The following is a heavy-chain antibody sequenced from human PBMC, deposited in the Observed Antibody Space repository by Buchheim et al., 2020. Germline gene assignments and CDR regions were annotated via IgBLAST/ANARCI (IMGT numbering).Heavy chain of an antibody. V-gene: IGHV3-48*01. J-gene: IGHJ6*02. CDR3: ARSVQFGMDV. CDR2: MTSDEKTI. CDR1: GFTFSRYS. Sequence: EVQLVESGGGSVQPGGSLRLSCAASGFTFSRYSMNWARQAPGKGLEWVSYMTSDEKTIYYPDSVKGRFTISRANARNLLYLQMHSLRVDDTALYYCARSVQFGMDVWGQGTT.